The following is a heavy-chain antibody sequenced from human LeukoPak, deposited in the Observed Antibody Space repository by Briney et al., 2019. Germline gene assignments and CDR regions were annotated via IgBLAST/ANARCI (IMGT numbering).Heavy chain of an antibody. CDR2: ITGPGGST. CDR3: AKDPPILRWSFDY. D-gene: IGHD4-23*01. J-gene: IGHJ4*02. CDR1: GFPFSTYA. Sequence: GGSLRLSFAASGFPFSTYAMSWVRRAPGKGLEWVSAITGPGGSTYYADSGKGRFTISRDNSKNTLYLQMSSLRAEDTAVYYCAKDPPILRWSFDYWGQGTLVTVSS. V-gene: IGHV3-23*01.